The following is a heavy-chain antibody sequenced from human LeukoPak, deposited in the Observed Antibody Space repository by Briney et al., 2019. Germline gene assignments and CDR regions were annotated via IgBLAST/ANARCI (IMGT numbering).Heavy chain of an antibody. V-gene: IGHV1-2*02. Sequence: GASVKVSCKASGYTFTGYYMHWVRQAPGQGLEWMGWINPNSGGTNYAQKFQGRVTMTRDTSISTAYMELSRLRSDDTVVYYCARDLGYCTNGVCPPDYWGQGTLVTVSS. D-gene: IGHD2-8*01. CDR1: GYTFTGYY. CDR2: INPNSGGT. CDR3: ARDLGYCTNGVCPPDY. J-gene: IGHJ4*02.